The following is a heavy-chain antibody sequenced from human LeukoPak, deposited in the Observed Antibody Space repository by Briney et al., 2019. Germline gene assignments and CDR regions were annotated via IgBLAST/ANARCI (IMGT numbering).Heavy chain of an antibody. D-gene: IGHD4-17*01. V-gene: IGHV1-2*02. Sequence: ASVKVSCKASGYTFTGYSLHWVRQAPGQGLEWVGWINPNSGGSNYAQKFQGRVTMTKDTSVSTVYMELSRLRSDDTAVYYCVGDDYGDYYFDDWGQGTLVTVSS. CDR1: GYTFTGYS. CDR2: INPNSGGS. CDR3: VGDDYGDYYFDD. J-gene: IGHJ4*02.